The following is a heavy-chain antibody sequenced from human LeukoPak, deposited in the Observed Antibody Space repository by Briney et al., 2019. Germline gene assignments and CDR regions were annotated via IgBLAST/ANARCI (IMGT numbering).Heavy chain of an antibody. CDR2: IVGSGSNT. CDR3: AKWGDYDILTGYYDSDY. Sequence: GASLRLSCAASGFTFSNYAMSWVRQAPGKGLGWVSAIVGSGSNTYYADSVKGRFTISRDNPKNTLYLQMNSLRAEDTAVYYCAKWGDYDILTGYYDSDYWGQGTLVTVSS. J-gene: IGHJ4*02. D-gene: IGHD3-9*01. CDR1: GFTFSNYA. V-gene: IGHV3-23*01.